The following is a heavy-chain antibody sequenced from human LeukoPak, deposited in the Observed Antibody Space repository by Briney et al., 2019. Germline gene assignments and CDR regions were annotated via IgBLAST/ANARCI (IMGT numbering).Heavy chain of an antibody. J-gene: IGHJ6*03. CDR3: ARSAGRSYYYNYMDV. CDR2: IYHSGST. D-gene: IGHD5-12*01. CDR1: GDSISSYY. V-gene: IGHV4-59*01. Sequence: SETLSLTCSVSGDSISSYYWSWIRQPPGKGLEWIGYIYHSGSTNYNPSLKSRVTISVDTSKNQFSLKVTPVTAADTAVYYCARSAGRSYYYNYMDVWGKGTTVTVSS.